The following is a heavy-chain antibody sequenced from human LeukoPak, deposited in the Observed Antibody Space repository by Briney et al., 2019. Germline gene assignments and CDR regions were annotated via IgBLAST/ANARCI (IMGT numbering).Heavy chain of an antibody. V-gene: IGHV4-31*03. CDR1: GDSIGSGRSY. CDR2: IDSSGGT. J-gene: IGHJ6*03. D-gene: IGHD4-17*01. CDR3: ARERGTVAFYYMDV. Sequence: SETLSLTCTVSGDSIGSGRSYWTWIRQRPGKGLEWIGYIDSSGGTYYNASLKSRLSMSLDTSKSQFSLRLRSVTAADTGVYYCARERGTVAFYYMDVWGAGTTVAVSS.